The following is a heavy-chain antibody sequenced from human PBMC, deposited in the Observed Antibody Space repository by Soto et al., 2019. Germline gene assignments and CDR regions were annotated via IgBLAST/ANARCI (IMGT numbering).Heavy chain of an antibody. CDR2: MSYDGSNK. Sequence: QVQLVESGGGVVQPGRSLRLSCAASGFTFSSYGMHWVRQAPGKGLEWVAVMSYDGSNKYYADSVKGRFTMSRDNSKNTLYLQMNSLRAEDTAVYYCAKEIKLYYYDSSAFDYWGQGTLVTVSS. D-gene: IGHD3-22*01. V-gene: IGHV3-30*18. CDR1: GFTFSSYG. J-gene: IGHJ4*02. CDR3: AKEIKLYYYDSSAFDY.